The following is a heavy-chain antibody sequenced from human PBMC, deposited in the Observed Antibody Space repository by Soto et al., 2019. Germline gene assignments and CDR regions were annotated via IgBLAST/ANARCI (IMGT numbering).Heavy chain of an antibody. CDR3: ARRYSSAFDY. CDR1: GGSISSYY. CDR2: IYYSGTT. V-gene: IGHV4-59*08. Sequence: SETLSLTCTVSGGSISSYYWSWIRQPPGKGLEWIGYIYYSGTTNYNPSLKSRVTISVDTSKIQFSLKLSSVTATDTAVYYCARRYSSAFDYWGQGTLVTVSS. J-gene: IGHJ4*02. D-gene: IGHD6-19*01.